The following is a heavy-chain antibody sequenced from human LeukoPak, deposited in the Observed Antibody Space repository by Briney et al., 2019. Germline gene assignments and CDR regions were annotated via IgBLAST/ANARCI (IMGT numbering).Heavy chain of an antibody. D-gene: IGHD3-3*02. CDR1: GFTFSNYA. CDR2: ITDSGSRT. V-gene: IGHV3-23*01. Sequence: GGSLRLSCVASGFTFSNYAMNWVRQAPGKGLEWVSGITDSGSRTYYADSVKGRFTISRDNSENTLYLQINTLRAEDTAIYFCPKSILARWVPDYWAREPWSPSPQ. J-gene: IGHJ4*02. CDR3: PKSILARWVPDY.